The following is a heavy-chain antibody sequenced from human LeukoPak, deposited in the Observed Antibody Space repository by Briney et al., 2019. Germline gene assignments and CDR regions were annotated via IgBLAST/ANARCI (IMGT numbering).Heavy chain of an antibody. D-gene: IGHD5-18*01. CDR3: VKERRRGYAYGCHES. V-gene: IGHV3-43*01. Sequence: GGSLRLSCAASGFMFEDYTMHWVRQVPGKGLEWVSVISWDATNTFYADSVKGRFTISRDNRKNSLYLQMNSLTTDDTALFYCVKERRRGYAYGCHESWGQGTLVTVSS. CDR1: GFMFEDYT. J-gene: IGHJ4*02. CDR2: ISWDATNT.